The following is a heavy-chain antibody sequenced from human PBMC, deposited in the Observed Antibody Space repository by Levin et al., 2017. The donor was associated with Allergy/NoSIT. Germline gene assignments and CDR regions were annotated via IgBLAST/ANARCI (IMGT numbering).Heavy chain of an antibody. CDR1: GFTFSSYW. J-gene: IGHJ5*02. D-gene: IGHD4-17*01. CDR3: ARDGYGDYVIGPRHNWFDP. CDR2: IKQDGSDK. V-gene: IGHV3-7*01. Sequence: GESLKISCAASGFTFSSYWMTWVRQAPGKGLEWVANIKQDGSDKYYVDSVKGRFTISRDNAKNSLYLQMNSLRVEDTAVYYCARDGYGDYVIGPRHNWFDPWGQGTLVTVSS.